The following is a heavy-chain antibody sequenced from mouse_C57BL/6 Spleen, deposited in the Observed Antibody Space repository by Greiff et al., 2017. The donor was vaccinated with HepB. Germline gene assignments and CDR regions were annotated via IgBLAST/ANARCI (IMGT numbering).Heavy chain of an antibody. V-gene: IGHV1-19*01. CDR3: ARGGVITTGYYAMDY. J-gene: IGHJ4*01. D-gene: IGHD1-1*01. Sequence: VQLKESGPVLVKPGASVKMSCKASGYTFTDYYMNWVKQSHGKSLEWIGVINPYNGGTSYNQKFKGKATLTVDKSSSTAYMELNSLTSEDSAVYYCARGGVITTGYYAMDYWGQGTSVTVSS. CDR2: INPYNGGT. CDR1: GYTFTDYY.